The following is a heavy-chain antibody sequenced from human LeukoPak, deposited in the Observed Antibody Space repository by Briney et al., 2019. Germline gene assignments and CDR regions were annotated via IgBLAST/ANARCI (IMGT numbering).Heavy chain of an antibody. D-gene: IGHD4-23*01. J-gene: IGHJ6*03. CDR2: IYTSGST. CDR3: ARDGGAARGYYYMDV. V-gene: IGHV4-4*09. CDR1: GGSISSYY. Sequence: SSETLSLTCTVSGGSISSYYWSWIRQPPGEGLEWIGYIYTSGSTNYNPSLKSRVTISVDTSKNQFSLKLSSVTAADTAVYYCARDGGAARGYYYMDVWGKGTTVTVSS.